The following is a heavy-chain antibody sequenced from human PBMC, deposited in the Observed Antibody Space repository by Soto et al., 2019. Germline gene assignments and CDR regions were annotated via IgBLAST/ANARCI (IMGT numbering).Heavy chain of an antibody. Sequence: QVQLQQWGAGLLKPSETLSLTCAVYGGSFSDFHWSWIRQPPGKGLEWIGEIHHRGNTNYNPSLRSRVTMSVDTSQNQFSLKMTSVTAADTAVYYCARTHYSMDVWDEGTTVTVSS. V-gene: IGHV4-34*01. CDR3: ARTHYSMDV. CDR1: GGSFSDFH. J-gene: IGHJ6*03. CDR2: IHHRGNT.